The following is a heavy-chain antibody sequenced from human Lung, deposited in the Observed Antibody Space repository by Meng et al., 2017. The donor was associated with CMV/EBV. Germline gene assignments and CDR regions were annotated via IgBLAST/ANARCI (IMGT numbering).Heavy chain of an antibody. CDR1: GYTFTGYY. J-gene: IGHJ6*02. CDR3: ASPAQGSGSYRPPLYYYYYYGMDV. D-gene: IGHD3-10*01. CDR2: INPNSGGT. Sequence: AXVXVSXXASGYTFTGYYMHWVRQAPGQGLEWMGWINPNSGGTNYAQKFQGRVTMTRDTSISTAYMELSRLRSDDTAVYYCASPAQGSGSYRPPLYYYYYYGMDVWGQGXTVTVSS. V-gene: IGHV1-2*02.